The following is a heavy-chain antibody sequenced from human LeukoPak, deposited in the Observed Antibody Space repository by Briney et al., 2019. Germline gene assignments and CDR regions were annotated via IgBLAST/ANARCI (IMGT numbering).Heavy chain of an antibody. D-gene: IGHD3-10*01. Sequence: PGGSLRLSCAASGFHFSTYWMTWVRQAPGKGLEWVANINQDGSEKHYVDSVKGRFTISRDNAKNSMYLQMNSLRVEDTAIYYCARDWILWFGSLGEDAFDVWGQGTMVTVSS. CDR1: GFHFSTYW. V-gene: IGHV3-7*01. CDR3: ARDWILWFGSLGEDAFDV. J-gene: IGHJ3*01. CDR2: INQDGSEK.